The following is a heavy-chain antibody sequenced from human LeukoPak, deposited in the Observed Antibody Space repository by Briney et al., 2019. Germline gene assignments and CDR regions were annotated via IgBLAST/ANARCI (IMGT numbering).Heavy chain of an antibody. J-gene: IGHJ3*02. D-gene: IGHD4-11*01. V-gene: IGHV4-39*07. CDR1: GGSISSSSYF. CDR2: IYSSGST. CDR3: ARDAPYSNYAFDI. Sequence: PSETLSLTCTVSGGSISSSSYFWGWIRQPPGKGLEWIGSIYSSGSTYYNPALKSRVTISVDTSKNQFSLKLSSVTAADTAVYYCARDAPYSNYAFDIWGQGTMVTVSS.